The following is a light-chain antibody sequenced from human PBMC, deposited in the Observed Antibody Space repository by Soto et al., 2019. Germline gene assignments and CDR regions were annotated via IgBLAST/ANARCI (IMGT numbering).Light chain of an antibody. Sequence: QSVLTQPPSTSGTPGQRVTISCSGSSSNIGSNTVNWYQHLAGTAPKLLIYRNNQRPSGVPDRFSGSKSGTSASLAISGLQSDDEADYYCAAWDGRLKGYGFATGTK. V-gene: IGLV1-44*01. CDR1: SSNIGSNT. J-gene: IGLJ1*01. CDR2: RNN. CDR3: AAWDGRLKGYG.